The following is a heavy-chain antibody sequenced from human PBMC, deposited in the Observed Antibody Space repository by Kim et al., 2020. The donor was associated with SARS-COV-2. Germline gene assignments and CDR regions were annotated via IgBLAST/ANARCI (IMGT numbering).Heavy chain of an antibody. V-gene: IGHV3-30-3*01. CDR2: ISYDGNDK. D-gene: IGHD1-26*01. CDR3: AREGGSSGSSMDI. CDR1: GFTFSNYA. J-gene: IGHJ3*02. Sequence: GGSLRLSCAASGFTFSNYAMHWIRQAPGKGLEWVAFISYDGNDKYDADSVKGRFTISRDKSKNTLYLQMNSLRAEDTAVYYCAREGGSSGSSMDIWGQGTLVTVSS.